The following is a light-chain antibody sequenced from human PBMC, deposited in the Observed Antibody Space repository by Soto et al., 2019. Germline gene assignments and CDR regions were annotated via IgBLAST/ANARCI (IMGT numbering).Light chain of an antibody. V-gene: IGLV2-14*01. CDR1: SSDVGAYTY. J-gene: IGLJ2*01. CDR3: SSDTPSNTLV. CDR2: KVS. Sequence: QSALTQPASVSGSPGQSITISCTGTSSDVGAYTYGSWYQQHPGKAPKLMIFKVSDRPSGVSNRFSGSKSANTASLTISGLQAEDEADYYCSSDTPSNTLVFGGGTKLTVL.